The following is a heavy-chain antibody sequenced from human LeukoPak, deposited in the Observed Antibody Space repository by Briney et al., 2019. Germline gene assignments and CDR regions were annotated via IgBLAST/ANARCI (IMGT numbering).Heavy chain of an antibody. V-gene: IGHV3-74*01. Sequence: PGGSLRLSCAASGFTFSSYWMQWVRQAPGKGLVWVSRLSPDGSSTTSADSVKGRFTISRDNAKNTLYLQIGSVRADDTYVYYCTKMSREAPGIPDLWGQGTLVTVSS. CDR3: TKMSREAPGIPDL. CDR2: LSPDGSST. D-gene: IGHD5-24*01. CDR1: GFTFSSYW. J-gene: IGHJ5*02.